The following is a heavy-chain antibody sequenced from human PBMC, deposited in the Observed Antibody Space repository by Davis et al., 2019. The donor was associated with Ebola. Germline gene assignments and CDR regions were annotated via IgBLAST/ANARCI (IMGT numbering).Heavy chain of an antibody. D-gene: IGHD4-17*01. CDR1: GFTFSGSA. CDR2: IRSKANSYAT. CDR3: TTTTVTSDY. Sequence: PGGSLRLSCAASGFTFSGSAMHWVRQASGKGLEWVGRIRSKANSYATAYAASVKGRFTISRDDSKNTAYPQMNSLKTEDTAVYYCTTTTVTSDYWGQGTLVTVSS. V-gene: IGHV3-73*01. J-gene: IGHJ4*02.